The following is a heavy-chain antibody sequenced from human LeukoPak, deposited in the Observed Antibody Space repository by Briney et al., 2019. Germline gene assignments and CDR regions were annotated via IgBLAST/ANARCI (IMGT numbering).Heavy chain of an antibody. CDR3: ARNPAGIGDY. Sequence: GGSLRLSCAASGFTFSTYNMNWVRKAPGKGLEWVSFISSGSRIIYYADSVKGRFTVSRDSAKNSLYLQMNSLRDEDTAVYYCARNPAGIGDYWGQGTLVTVSS. CDR2: ISSGSRII. D-gene: IGHD1-26*01. J-gene: IGHJ4*02. CDR1: GFTFSTYN. V-gene: IGHV3-48*02.